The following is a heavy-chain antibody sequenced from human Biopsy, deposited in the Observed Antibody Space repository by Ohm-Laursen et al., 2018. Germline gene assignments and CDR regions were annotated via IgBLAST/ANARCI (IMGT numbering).Heavy chain of an antibody. Sequence: TLSLTCFVSGVSINGGRYYWNWIRHHPGKGLEWIGNIFYSANTYYNPSLKSRVTISVDTSKNQFSLKLSSVTAADTAVYYCARLGSGDYFPTFFDFWGQGALVTVSS. CDR1: GVSINGGRYY. V-gene: IGHV4-31*03. CDR3: ARLGSGDYFPTFFDF. CDR2: IFYSANT. D-gene: IGHD5-12*01. J-gene: IGHJ4*02.